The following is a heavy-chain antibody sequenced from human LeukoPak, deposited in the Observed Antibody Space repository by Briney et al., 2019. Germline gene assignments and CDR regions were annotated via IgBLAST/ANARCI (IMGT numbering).Heavy chain of an antibody. Sequence: GGSLRLSCAASGFTFSSYGMHWVRQAPGKRLEWVAVIWYDGSNKYYADSVKGRSTISRDTSKNTLYLKMISLKTEDTAVYYCAREGIAVVPDAILHWFDPWGQGTLVTVSS. J-gene: IGHJ5*02. V-gene: IGHV3-33*01. CDR1: GFTFSSYG. CDR2: IWYDGSNK. D-gene: IGHD2-2*01. CDR3: AREGIAVVPDAILHWFDP.